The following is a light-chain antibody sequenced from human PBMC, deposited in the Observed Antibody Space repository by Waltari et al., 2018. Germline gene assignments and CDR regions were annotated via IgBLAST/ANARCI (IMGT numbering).Light chain of an antibody. CDR3: GTWDSSLSGAV. Sequence: QSVLTQPPSVSAAPGQRVTISCSGGSSNIGNNYVSCYRQFPGTSPKLLIYEDTERPSGLPGRFSGSTSGTSATLDITGLQAGDEADYYCGTWDSSLSGAVFGGGPHLTVL. V-gene: IGLV1-51*02. J-gene: IGLJ7*01. CDR2: EDT. CDR1: SSNIGNNY.